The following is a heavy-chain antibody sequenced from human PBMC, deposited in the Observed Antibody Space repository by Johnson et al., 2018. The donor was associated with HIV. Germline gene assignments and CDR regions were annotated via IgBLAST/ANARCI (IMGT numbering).Heavy chain of an antibody. CDR2: INQAGTEK. J-gene: IGHJ3*02. D-gene: IGHD3/OR15-3a*01. V-gene: IGHV3-7*01. Sequence: VQLVESGGGLVQPGGSLRLSCAASGFTVSSNYMSWVRQAPGKGLAWVANINQAGTEKYYADSMSGRFTISRDNNKNSLYLEMKSLRAGDTAVYYCARDGLAANAFDTWGQGTMVTVSS. CDR1: GFTVSSNY. CDR3: ARDGLAANAFDT.